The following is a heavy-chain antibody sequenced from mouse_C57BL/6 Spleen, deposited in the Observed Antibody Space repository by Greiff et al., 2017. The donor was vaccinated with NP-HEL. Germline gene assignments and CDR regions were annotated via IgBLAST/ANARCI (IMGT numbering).Heavy chain of an antibody. J-gene: IGHJ1*03. CDR1: GYTFTSYG. CDR3: ARRDGNYVGFGWYFDV. V-gene: IGHV1-81*01. CDR2: IYPRSGNT. Sequence: QVQLKQSGAELARPGASVKLSCKASGYTFTSYGISWVKQRTGQGLEWIGEIYPRSGNTYYNEKFKGKATLPADKSSSTAYMELRSLTSEDSAVYFGARRDGNYVGFGWYFDVWGTGTTVTVSS. D-gene: IGHD2-1*01.